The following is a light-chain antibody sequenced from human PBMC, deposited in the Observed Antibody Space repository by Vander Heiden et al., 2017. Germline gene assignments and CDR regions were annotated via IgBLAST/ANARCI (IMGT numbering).Light chain of an antibody. Sequence: QSVLTQPPSASGTPGQRVTISCSGSSSNIGSNNVNWYQQRPGTTPKLLIYLNNQRPSGVPDRFSGSKSGTSASLAISGLQSEDEADYYCATDSLNGPVFGGGTKLTAL. J-gene: IGLJ3*02. CDR2: LNN. CDR1: SSNIGSNN. CDR3: ATDSLNGPV. V-gene: IGLV1-44*01.